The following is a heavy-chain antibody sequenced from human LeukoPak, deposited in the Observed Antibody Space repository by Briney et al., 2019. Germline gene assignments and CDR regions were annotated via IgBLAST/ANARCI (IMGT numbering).Heavy chain of an antibody. CDR3: ASYGDYAPFDY. D-gene: IGHD4-17*01. CDR2: IYYSGST. V-gene: IGHV4-39*07. CDR1: GGSISSSSYY. Sequence: KPSETLSLTCTVSGGSISSSSYYWGWIRQPPGKGLEWIGSIYYSGSTYYNPSLKSRVTISVDTSKNQFSLKLSSVTAADTAVYYCASYGDYAPFDYWGQGTLVTVSS. J-gene: IGHJ4*02.